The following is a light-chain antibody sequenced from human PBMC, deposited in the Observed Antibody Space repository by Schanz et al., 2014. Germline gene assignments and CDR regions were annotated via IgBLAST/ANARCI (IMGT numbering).Light chain of an antibody. Sequence: EIVLTQSPGTLSLSPGERATFSCRASQSVRSTYFAWYQHIPGQAPRLLIHDVSKRASGIADRFSGSGSGAEFTLTISRLEPEDFAVYYCQQFGGSPLTFGGGTKVEIK. CDR2: DVS. CDR1: QSVRSTY. J-gene: IGKJ4*01. CDR3: QQFGGSPLT. V-gene: IGKV3-20*01.